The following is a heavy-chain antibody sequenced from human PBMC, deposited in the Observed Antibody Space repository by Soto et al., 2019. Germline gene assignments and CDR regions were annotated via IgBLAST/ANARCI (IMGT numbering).Heavy chain of an antibody. CDR3: AREGTINPYMDV. D-gene: IGHD5-12*01. CDR2: IWYDGSNK. J-gene: IGHJ6*03. V-gene: IGHV3-33*01. CDR1: GFTFSSYG. Sequence: GGSLRLSCAASGFTFSSYGMHWVRQAPGKGLECVAVIWYDGSNKYYADSVKGRFTISRDNSKNTLYLQMNSLRAEDTAVYYCAREGTINPYMDVWGKGTTVTVSS.